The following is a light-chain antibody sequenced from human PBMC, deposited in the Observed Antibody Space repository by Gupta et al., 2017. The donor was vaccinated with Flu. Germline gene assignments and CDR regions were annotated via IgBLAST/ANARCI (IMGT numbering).Light chain of an antibody. Sequence: QSALTQPASVSGSPGQSITISCTGTSSDVGGYKYVPWYQQHPGKAPKLMIYEVSNRPSGVSNRFSGSKSGNTASLTISGLQAEDEADYYCSSYTSSSTPVVFGGGTKLTVL. V-gene: IGLV2-14*01. CDR1: SSDVGGYKY. J-gene: IGLJ2*01. CDR3: SSYTSSSTPVV. CDR2: EVS.